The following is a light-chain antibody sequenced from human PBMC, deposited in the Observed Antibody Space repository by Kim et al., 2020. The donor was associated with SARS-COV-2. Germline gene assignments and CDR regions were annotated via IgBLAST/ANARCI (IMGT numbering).Light chain of an antibody. Sequence: LSTGDRATLSCRASHSVSSYLAWYQQKRGQAHRLLIYDASNGATGIPARFSGSGSETDFTLTISSLEPEDFAVYYCQHRSNWPLTFGGGTKVDIK. J-gene: IGKJ4*01. CDR1: HSVSSY. CDR2: DAS. CDR3: QHRSNWPLT. V-gene: IGKV3-11*01.